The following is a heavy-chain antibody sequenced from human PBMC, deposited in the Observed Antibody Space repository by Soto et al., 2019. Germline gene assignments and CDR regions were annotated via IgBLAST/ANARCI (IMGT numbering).Heavy chain of an antibody. CDR2: IWYDGSNK. J-gene: IGHJ4*02. V-gene: IGHV3-33*01. Sequence: QVQLVESGGGVVQPGRSLRLSCAASGFTFSSYGMHWVRQAPGKGLEWVAVIWYDGSNKYYADSVKGRFTISRDNSKNPLYLQMNSLRAEDTAVYSCAREGSSSPDYWGQGTLVTVSS. CDR3: AREGSSSPDY. D-gene: IGHD6-6*01. CDR1: GFTFSSYG.